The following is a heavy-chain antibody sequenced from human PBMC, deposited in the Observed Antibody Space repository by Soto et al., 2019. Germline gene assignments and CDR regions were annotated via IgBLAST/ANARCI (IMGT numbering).Heavy chain of an antibody. Sequence: ASVKVSCKASGYTFTSYGISWVRQAPGQGLEWMGWISAYNGNTNYAQKLQGRVTMTTDTSTSTAYMELRSLRSDDTAVYYCASTSGWGAAASNWFDPWGQGTLVTVSS. V-gene: IGHV1-18*01. CDR2: ISAYNGNT. J-gene: IGHJ5*02. D-gene: IGHD6-13*01. CDR1: GYTFTSYG. CDR3: ASTSGWGAAASNWFDP.